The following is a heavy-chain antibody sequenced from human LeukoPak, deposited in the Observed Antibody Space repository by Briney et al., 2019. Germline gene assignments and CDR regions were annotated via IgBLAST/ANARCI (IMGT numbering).Heavy chain of an antibody. Sequence: ASVKVSCKASGYTFTSYGISWVRQAPGQGLEWMGWVSAYNGNTNYAQKLQGRVTMTTDTSTSTAYMELRSLRSDDTAVYYCARAPDYYGSGSYYNPSYYWGQGTLVTVSS. CDR3: ARAPDYYGSGSYYNPSYY. J-gene: IGHJ4*02. CDR2: VSAYNGNT. CDR1: GYTFTSYG. V-gene: IGHV1-18*04. D-gene: IGHD3-10*01.